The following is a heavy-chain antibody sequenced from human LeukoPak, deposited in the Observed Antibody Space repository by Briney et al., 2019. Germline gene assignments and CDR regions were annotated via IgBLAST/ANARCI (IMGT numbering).Heavy chain of an antibody. CDR3: AKGKYSSSWYFDY. CDR2: ISGGGTYT. D-gene: IGHD6-13*01. J-gene: IGHJ4*02. CDR1: GFAFSDYA. Sequence: GGSLRLSCASSGFAFSDYAMTWVRQAPGRGLEWVSAISGGGTYTYYADSVKGRFTISRDNSKNTLYLQMNSPRAEDTAVYYCAKGKYSSSWYFDYWGQGTLVTASS. V-gene: IGHV3-23*01.